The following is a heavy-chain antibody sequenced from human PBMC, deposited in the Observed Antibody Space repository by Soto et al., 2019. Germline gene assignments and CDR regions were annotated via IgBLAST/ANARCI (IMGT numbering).Heavy chain of an antibody. CDR1: GFTFSSYA. D-gene: IGHD4-17*01. CDR3: AKQYATVTTDTLSVVLFGY. V-gene: IGHV3-23*01. CDR2: ITSDGRT. Sequence: SLRLSCAASGFTFSSYAMSWVRQAPGKGLEWVSIITSDGRTYYADSVKGRFTISRDNSKNTVYLQMNSLRAEDTAVYYCAKQYATVTTDTLSVVLFGYWGQGALVTVSS. J-gene: IGHJ4*02.